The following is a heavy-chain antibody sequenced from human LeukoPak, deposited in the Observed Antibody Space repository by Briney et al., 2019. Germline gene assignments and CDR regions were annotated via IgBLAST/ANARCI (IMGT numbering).Heavy chain of an antibody. J-gene: IGHJ6*04. V-gene: IGHV3-48*03. CDR1: GFTFSSYE. Sequence: GGSLTLSCAASGFTFSSYEMNWVRQAPGKGLEWVSYISSSGSSIYYADSVKGRFTISRDNSKNTLCLQMNSLRAEDTALYYCAKEILTGRYYGMDVWGKGTTVTVSS. CDR2: ISSSGSSI. D-gene: IGHD3-9*01. CDR3: AKEILTGRYYGMDV.